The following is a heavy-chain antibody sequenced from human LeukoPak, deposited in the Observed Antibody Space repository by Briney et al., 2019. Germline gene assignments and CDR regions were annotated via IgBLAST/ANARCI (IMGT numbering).Heavy chain of an antibody. V-gene: IGHV4-59*12. CDR2: IYYSGST. Sequence: SETLSLTCTVSGGSISNYYWSWIRQPPGKGLEWIGYIYYSGSTNYNPSLKSRVTISVDTSKNQFSLKLSSVTAADTAVYYCARGGYSYGYARYYYYYMDVWGKGTTVTVSS. CDR1: GGSISNYY. CDR3: ARGGYSYGYARYYYYYMDV. D-gene: IGHD5-18*01. J-gene: IGHJ6*03.